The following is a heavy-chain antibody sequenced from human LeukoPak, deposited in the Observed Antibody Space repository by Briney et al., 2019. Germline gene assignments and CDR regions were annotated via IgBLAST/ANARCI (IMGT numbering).Heavy chain of an antibody. V-gene: IGHV1-18*01. CDR3: ARDQVAVDYYDSSGYYEGPFDY. Sequence: ASVKVSCKASGGIFSSYAISWVRQAPGQGLEWMGWISAYNGNTNYAQKLQGRVTMTTDTSTSTAYMELRSLRSDDTAVYYCARDQVAVDYYDSSGYYEGPFDYWGQGTLVTVSS. D-gene: IGHD3-22*01. J-gene: IGHJ4*02. CDR1: GGIFSSYA. CDR2: ISAYNGNT.